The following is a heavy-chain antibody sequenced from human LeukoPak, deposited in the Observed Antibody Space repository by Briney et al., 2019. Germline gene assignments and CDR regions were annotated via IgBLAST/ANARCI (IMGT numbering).Heavy chain of an antibody. CDR1: RGSISTYY. V-gene: IGHV4-59*08. J-gene: IGHJ3*02. Sequence: PSETLSLTCTVSRGSISTYYWRWIRQSPRKGLEWIGSIYYSGSTNYNPSLKSRVSISVDTSKNQFSLEPSSVTAADTAVHYCAVNSTKHTFDIWGQGTMVTVSS. D-gene: IGHD5/OR15-5a*01. CDR3: AVNSTKHTFDI. CDR2: IYYSGST.